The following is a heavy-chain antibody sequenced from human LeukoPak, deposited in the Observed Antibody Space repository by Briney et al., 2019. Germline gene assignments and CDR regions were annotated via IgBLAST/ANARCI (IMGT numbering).Heavy chain of an antibody. CDR3: ARDLENTATTFSDS. CDR1: GYTFTSYG. J-gene: IGHJ3*02. D-gene: IGHD5-18*01. Sequence: GASVTVSCKASGYTFTSYGISWVRQAPGQGLEWMGWISAYNGNTNYAQKLQGRVTMTTDTSTSTAYMELRSLRSDDTAVYYCARDLENTATTFSDSGGQGTMVTVSA. CDR2: ISAYNGNT. V-gene: IGHV1-18*01.